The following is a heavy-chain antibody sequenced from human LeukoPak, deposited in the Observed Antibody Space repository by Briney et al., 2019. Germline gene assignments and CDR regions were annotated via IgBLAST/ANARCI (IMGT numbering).Heavy chain of an antibody. J-gene: IGHJ6*03. CDR2: IIPIFGTA. V-gene: IGHV1-69*13. Sequence: GASVKVSCKASGGTFSSYAISWVRQAPGQGREWMGGIIPIFGTANYAQKFQGRITITADGSTSTAYMELSSLRSEDTAVYYCASFRPGYYYYMDVWGKGTTVTVSS. CDR1: GGTFSSYA. CDR3: ASFRPGYYYYMDV. D-gene: IGHD6-6*01.